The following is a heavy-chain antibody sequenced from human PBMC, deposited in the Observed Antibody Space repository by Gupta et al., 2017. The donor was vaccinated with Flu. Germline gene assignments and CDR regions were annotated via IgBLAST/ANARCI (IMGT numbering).Heavy chain of an antibody. Sequence: WVRQAPGKGLEWVSAISGSGGSTYYADSVKGRFTISRDNSKNTLYLQMNSLRAEDTAVYYCAKVRYCSSTSCYVPYYFDYWGQGTLVTVSS. D-gene: IGHD2-2*01. J-gene: IGHJ4*02. CDR3: AKVRYCSSTSCYVPYYFDY. CDR2: ISGSGGST. V-gene: IGHV3-23*01.